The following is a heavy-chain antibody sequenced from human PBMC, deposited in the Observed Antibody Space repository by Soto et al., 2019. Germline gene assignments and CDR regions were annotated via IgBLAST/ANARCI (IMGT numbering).Heavy chain of an antibody. J-gene: IGHJ5*02. D-gene: IGHD2-15*01. V-gene: IGHV1-2*06. CDR2: INPKTRVT. Sequence: ASVNVSFKASGYTFTAFYMNWVRQAPGQGIELMGPINPKTRVTRHAQKFQDSVTMTRXXXXXXAXIXLXXLTSDDTAVYYCTTLRLHTWGQGTLVTVSS. CDR3: TTLRLHT. CDR1: GYTFTAFY.